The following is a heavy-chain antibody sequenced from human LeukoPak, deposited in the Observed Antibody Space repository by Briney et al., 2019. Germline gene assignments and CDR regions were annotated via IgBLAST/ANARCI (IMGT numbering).Heavy chain of an antibody. Sequence: PGGSLRLSCAASGGTFSSYWMHWVRQAPGKGLVLVSRINSDGSSTNYADSVKGRFTISRDNAKDTLYLQMNSLRAEDTAVYYCATFTERENYPYTANLWGQGTLVIVS. D-gene: IGHD3-16*01. CDR1: GGTFSSYW. J-gene: IGHJ4*02. CDR2: INSDGSST. CDR3: ATFTERENYPYTANL. V-gene: IGHV3-74*01.